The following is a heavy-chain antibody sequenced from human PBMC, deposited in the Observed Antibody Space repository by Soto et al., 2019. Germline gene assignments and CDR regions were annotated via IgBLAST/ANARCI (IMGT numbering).Heavy chain of an antibody. D-gene: IGHD6-19*01. CDR2: IYPGDSDT. V-gene: IGHV5-51*01. J-gene: IGHJ4*02. CDR3: ARNSVATTDTHFDY. CDR1: GYGFPTYW. Sequence: GESLKISCKASGYGFPTYWIAWVRQMPGKGPEWMGMIYPGDSDTRYSPTFQGQVTISADKSISTAYLQWNSLKASDTATYYCARNSVATTDTHFDYWGQGTLVTVSS.